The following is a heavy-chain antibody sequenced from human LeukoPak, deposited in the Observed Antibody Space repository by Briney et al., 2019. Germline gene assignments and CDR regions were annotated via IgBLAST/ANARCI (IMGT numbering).Heavy chain of an antibody. J-gene: IGHJ5*01. CDR2: IYHSAIT. D-gene: IGHD3-3*01. CDR3: ARQRSSEWLPRFFDS. V-gene: IGHV4-39*01. Sequence: SETLSLTCTVSGGSISGTENYWGWIRQPPGKGLEWIGTIYHSAITYYNPSLRSRLTMSVDTSRSQFSLKLSSVSAADTAVYFCARQRSSEWLPRFFDSWGQGILVTVSS. CDR1: GGSISGTENY.